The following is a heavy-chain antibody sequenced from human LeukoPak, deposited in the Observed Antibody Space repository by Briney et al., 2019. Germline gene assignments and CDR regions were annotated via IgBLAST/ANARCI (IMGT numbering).Heavy chain of an antibody. CDR2: IYSVGTT. CDR1: DFSVGSNY. Sequence: GGSLRLSCAASDFSVGSNYMTWVRQAPGKGLEWVSLIYSVGTTFYADSVKGRFTISRDTSKNTLYLQMNSLRAEDTAVYYCARVPHAFDIWGQGTMVTVSS. V-gene: IGHV3-66*01. CDR3: ARVPHAFDI. J-gene: IGHJ3*02.